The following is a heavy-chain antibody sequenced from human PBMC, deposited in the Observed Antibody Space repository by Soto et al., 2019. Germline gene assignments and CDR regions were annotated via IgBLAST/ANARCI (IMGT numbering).Heavy chain of an antibody. Sequence: PSETLSLTCAVYGGSFSGYYWSWIRQPPRNGLEWIGEINQSGSTNYNPSLKSRVTISVDTSKNQFSLKLSSVTDAAQAVYYCARAGYDFWSRYYYYGMVVWGQGTT. CDR2: INQSGST. CDR3: ARAGYDFWSRYYYYGMVV. V-gene: IGHV4-34*01. J-gene: IGHJ6*02. D-gene: IGHD3-3*01. CDR1: GGSFSGYY.